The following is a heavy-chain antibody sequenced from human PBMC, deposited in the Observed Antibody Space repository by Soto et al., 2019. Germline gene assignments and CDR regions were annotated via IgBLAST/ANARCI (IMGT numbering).Heavy chain of an antibody. Sequence: EVQLVESGGGLVQPGGSLRLSCAASGFTFSSYSMTWVRQAPGKGLEWVSYISSSSSTIYYADSVKGRFTISRDNGKNALYLQMNSLRAEDTAVYYFARDGGYSYGPSDYWGQGTLVTVSS. CDR1: GFTFSSYS. CDR3: ARDGGYSYGPSDY. D-gene: IGHD5-18*01. J-gene: IGHJ4*02. V-gene: IGHV3-48*01. CDR2: ISSSSSTI.